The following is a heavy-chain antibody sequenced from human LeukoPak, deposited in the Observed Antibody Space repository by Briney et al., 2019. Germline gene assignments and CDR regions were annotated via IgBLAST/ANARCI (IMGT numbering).Heavy chain of an antibody. J-gene: IGHJ6*03. D-gene: IGHD2-15*01. V-gene: IGHV3-7*01. CDR2: IKQDGSEK. Sequence: GGSLRLSCAASGFTFSSYWMSWVRQAPGKGLEWVANIKQDGSEKYYVDSVKGRFTISRNNAKNSLYLQMNSLRAEDTAVYYCAKEYCSGGSCYGYYYYYMDVWGKGTTVTVSS. CDR1: GFTFSSYW. CDR3: AKEYCSGGSCYGYYYYYMDV.